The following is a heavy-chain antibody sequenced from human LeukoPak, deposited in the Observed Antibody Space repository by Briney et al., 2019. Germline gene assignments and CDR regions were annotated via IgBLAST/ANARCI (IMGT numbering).Heavy chain of an antibody. CDR1: GYTFTGYY. Sequence: GASVKVSCKASGYTFTGYYMHWVRQAPGQGLEWMGRINPNSGGTNYAQKFQGRVTMTRDTSISTAYMELSRLRSDDTAVYYWARDGATVTTSWFNMDVGGKGTTVTVSS. V-gene: IGHV1-2*06. CDR2: INPNSGGT. J-gene: IGHJ6*03. CDR3: ARDGATVTTSWFNMDV. D-gene: IGHD4-17*01.